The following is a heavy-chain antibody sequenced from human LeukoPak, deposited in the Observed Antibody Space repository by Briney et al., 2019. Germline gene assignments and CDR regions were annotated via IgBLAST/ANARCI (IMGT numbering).Heavy chain of an antibody. CDR2: IYPGDSDT. Sequence: GESLKISCKGSGYSFTSYWIGWVRQMPGKGLEWMGIIYPGDSDTRYSPSFQGQVTISADKSISTAYLQWSSLEASDTAMYYCARRIDSSGYYNDYWGQGTLVTVSS. V-gene: IGHV5-51*01. J-gene: IGHJ4*02. D-gene: IGHD3-22*01. CDR1: GYSFTSYW. CDR3: ARRIDSSGYYNDY.